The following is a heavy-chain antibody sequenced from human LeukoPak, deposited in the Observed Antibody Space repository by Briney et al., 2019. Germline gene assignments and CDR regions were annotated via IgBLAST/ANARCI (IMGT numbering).Heavy chain of an antibody. J-gene: IGHJ4*02. V-gene: IGHV5-51*01. CDR2: IFPGDSDT. D-gene: IGHD3/OR15-3a*01. CDR1: GFPFTTHW. Sequence: GESLQISCKTSGFPFTTHWIAWVRQMPGEGLELMGIIFPGDSDTNYSPSFQGQVTISADKSSNTAYLQWSSLKASDTAMYYCARYYFWTGSYFFDHWGQGTLVTVSS. CDR3: ARYYFWTGSYFFDH.